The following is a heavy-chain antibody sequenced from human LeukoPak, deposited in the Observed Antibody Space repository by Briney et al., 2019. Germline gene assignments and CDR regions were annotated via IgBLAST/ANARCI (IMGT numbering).Heavy chain of an antibody. CDR1: GGTFSSYA. CDR3: ARASTSVVVVTALGY. Sequence: SVKVSCKASGGTFSSYAISWVRQAPGQGLEWMGRIIPIFGTANYAQKFQGRVTITADKSTSTAYMELSSLRSEDTAVYYCARASTSVVVVTALGYWGQGTLVTVSS. V-gene: IGHV1-69*06. J-gene: IGHJ4*02. D-gene: IGHD2-21*02. CDR2: IIPIFGTA.